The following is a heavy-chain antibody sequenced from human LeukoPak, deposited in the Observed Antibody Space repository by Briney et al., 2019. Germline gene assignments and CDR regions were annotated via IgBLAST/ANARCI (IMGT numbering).Heavy chain of an antibody. D-gene: IGHD6-13*01. CDR3: AKIPIRYLIAAAAIDY. V-gene: IGHV3-23*01. CDR2: ISGSGGST. CDR1: GFTFSSYA. Sequence: GGSLRLSCAASGFTFSSYAMSWVRQAPGKGLEWVSAISGSGGSTYYADSVKGRFTISRDNSKNTLYLQMNSLRAEDTAVYYCAKIPIRYLIAAAAIDYWGQGTLVTVSS. J-gene: IGHJ4*02.